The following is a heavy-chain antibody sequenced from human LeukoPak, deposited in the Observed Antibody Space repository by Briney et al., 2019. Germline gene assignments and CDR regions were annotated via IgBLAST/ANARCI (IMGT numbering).Heavy chain of an antibody. V-gene: IGHV1-8*01. D-gene: IGHD4-17*01. CDR3: ARAVATVTTRGYSYYFDF. Sequence: GASVKVSCKTSGYIFTNHDINWVRQAPGQGLEWMGWMNPTSGNKGYAQKFQGRVTMTSDTSMNTMYMEMSSLRSEDTAVYYGARAVATVTTRGYSYYFDFWGQGALVTVSS. J-gene: IGHJ4*02. CDR1: GYIFTNHD. CDR2: MNPTSGNK.